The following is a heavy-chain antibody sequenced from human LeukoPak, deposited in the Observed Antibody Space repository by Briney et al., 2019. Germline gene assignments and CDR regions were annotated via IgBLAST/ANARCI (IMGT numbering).Heavy chain of an antibody. CDR3: ARDNTLQQLAEITWPRYFDL. CDR2: ICSGSSYI. V-gene: IGHV3-21*01. D-gene: IGHD6-13*01. CDR1: GFTFSSYS. J-gene: IGHJ2*01. Sequence: GGSLRLSCAASGFTFSSYSMNWVRQAPGKGLEWVSSICSGSSYIYYADSVKGRFTISRDDAKNSLYLQMNSLRAEDTAVYYCARDNTLQQLAEITWPRYFDLWGRGTLVTVSS.